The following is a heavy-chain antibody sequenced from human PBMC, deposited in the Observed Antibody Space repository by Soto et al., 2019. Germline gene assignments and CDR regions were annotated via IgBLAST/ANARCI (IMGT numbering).Heavy chain of an antibody. J-gene: IGHJ3*01. V-gene: IGHV3-23*01. D-gene: IGHD3-10*01. CDR3: AKVTDWGVSRGDDGIDL. CDR2: ISGSGGVT. CDR1: GFTFRSYY. Sequence: EVQLLESGGGLAQPWGSLRLSCAASGFTFRSYYMNWVSQAPGQGLEWVSIISGSGGVTSYADSVKGRFSIFRDNTKNSLFLQMKSLRDEYTAVYYWAKVTDWGVSRGDDGIDLWGHGTLGTGS.